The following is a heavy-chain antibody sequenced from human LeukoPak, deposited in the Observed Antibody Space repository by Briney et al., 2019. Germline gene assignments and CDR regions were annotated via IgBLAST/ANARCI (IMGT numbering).Heavy chain of an antibody. CDR2: ISSSSSTI. CDR3: ARVSSSANGYYYYMDV. J-gene: IGHJ6*03. V-gene: IGHV3-48*04. CDR1: GFTFSSYS. Sequence: GGSLRLSCAASGFTFSSYSMNWVRQAPGKGLEWVSYISSSSSTIYYADSVKGRFTISRDNAKNSLYLQMNSLRAEDTAVYYCARVSSSANGYYYYMDVWGKGTTVTVSS. D-gene: IGHD6-6*01.